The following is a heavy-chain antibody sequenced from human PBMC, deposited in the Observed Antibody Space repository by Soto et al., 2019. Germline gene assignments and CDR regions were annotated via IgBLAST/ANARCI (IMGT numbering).Heavy chain of an antibody. V-gene: IGHV4-59*01. J-gene: IGHJ4*02. CDR2: IYYSGST. D-gene: IGHD3-22*01. Sequence: SETLSLTCTVSGASISRYYWSWIRQPPGKGLEWIGYIYYSGSTNYNPSLKSRVTISVDTSKNQFSLKLSSVTAADTAVYYCARYGYDSSGYYYDYWGQGTLVTVSS. CDR3: ARYGYDSSGYYYDY. CDR1: GASISRYY.